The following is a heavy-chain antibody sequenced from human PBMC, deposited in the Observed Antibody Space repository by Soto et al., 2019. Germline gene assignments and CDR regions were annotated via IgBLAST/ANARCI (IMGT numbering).Heavy chain of an antibody. D-gene: IGHD3-10*01. V-gene: IGHV4-34*01. J-gene: IGHJ5*02. CDR3: ARGIIRELYNWFDP. Sequence: PSETLSLTCAVYVGSFSGYYWSWIRQPPGKGLEWIGEINHSGSTNYNPSLKSRVTISVDTSKNQFSLKLSSVTAADTAVYYCARGIIRELYNWFDPWGQGTLVTVSS. CDR1: VGSFSGYY. CDR2: INHSGST.